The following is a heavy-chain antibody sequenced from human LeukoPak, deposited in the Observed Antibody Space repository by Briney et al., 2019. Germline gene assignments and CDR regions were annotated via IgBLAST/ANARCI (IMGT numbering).Heavy chain of an antibody. Sequence: GGSLRLSCAASGFTFSSYAMHWVRQAPGKGLEWVAVISYDGSNKYYADSVKGRFTISRDNSKNTLYLQMNSLRAEDTAVYYCAREVPKFRDDWEVMVYAQRGFDYWGQGTLVTVSS. CDR1: GFTFSSYA. CDR3: AREVPKFRDDWEVMVYAQRGFDY. CDR2: ISYDGSNK. D-gene: IGHD2-8*01. J-gene: IGHJ4*02. V-gene: IGHV3-30*04.